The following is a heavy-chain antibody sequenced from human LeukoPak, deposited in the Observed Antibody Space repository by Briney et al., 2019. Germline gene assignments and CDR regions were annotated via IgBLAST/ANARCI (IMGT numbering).Heavy chain of an antibody. Sequence: GGSLRLSCAASAFTFSDHYMDWVRQAPGKGLEWVGRTRNKANSYTTEYAASVKGRFTISRDDSKNSLYLQMNSLKTEDTAVYYCARGLRRAYYYMDVWGKGTTVTISS. V-gene: IGHV3-72*01. CDR3: ARGLRRAYYYMDV. J-gene: IGHJ6*03. D-gene: IGHD4/OR15-4a*01. CDR1: AFTFSDHY. CDR2: TRNKANSYTT.